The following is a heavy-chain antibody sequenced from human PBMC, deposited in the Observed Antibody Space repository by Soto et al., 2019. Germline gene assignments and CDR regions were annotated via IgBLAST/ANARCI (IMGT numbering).Heavy chain of an antibody. V-gene: IGHV4-39*01. CDR2: IYYSGST. CDR1: GGSISSSSYS. J-gene: IGHJ1*01. CDR3: ARHRVVAARGYFQH. Sequence: QLQLQESGPGLVKPSETLSLTCTVSGGSISSSSYSWGWIRQPPGKGLEWIGSIYYSGSTYYNPSLKSRVTISVDTSKNQFSLKLSSVTAADTAVYYCARHRVVAARGYFQHWGQGTLVTVSS. D-gene: IGHD2-15*01.